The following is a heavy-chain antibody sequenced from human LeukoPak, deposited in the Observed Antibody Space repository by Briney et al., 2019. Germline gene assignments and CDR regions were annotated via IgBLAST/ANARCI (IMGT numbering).Heavy chain of an antibody. J-gene: IGHJ5*02. D-gene: IGHD6-13*01. CDR2: VYYSGTT. CDR1: AGSLSRIYNH. V-gene: IGHV4-39*01. Sequence: SETLSLTCTVSAGSLSRIYNHWGWIRQPPGQGLEWIGSVYYSGTTYYNPSLKSRVTVSVDTSKNQFSLRLTSVTAADTAVYCCARSSAAHGPPHNWCHPWGQGTLVTVSS. CDR3: ARSSAAHGPPHNWCHP.